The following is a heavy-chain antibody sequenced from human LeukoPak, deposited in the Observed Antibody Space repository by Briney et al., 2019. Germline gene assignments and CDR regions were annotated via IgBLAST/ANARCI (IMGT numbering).Heavy chain of an antibody. Sequence: PSETLSLTCAVYGGSFSGYYWSWIRQPPGKGLEWIGEINHRGSTNYNPSLKSRVTISVDTSKNQFSLKLSSVTAADTAVYYCARRTTYIGWLPSESPSCFDYWGQGTLVTVSS. CDR3: ARRTTYIGWLPSESPSCFDY. CDR1: GGSFSGYY. V-gene: IGHV4-34*01. CDR2: INHRGST. D-gene: IGHD5-12*01. J-gene: IGHJ4*02.